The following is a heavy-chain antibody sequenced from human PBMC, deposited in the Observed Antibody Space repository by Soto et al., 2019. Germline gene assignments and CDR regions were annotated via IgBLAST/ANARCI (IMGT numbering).Heavy chain of an antibody. J-gene: IGHJ5*02. CDR1: GGSLSGYY. V-gene: IGHV4-34*01. Sequence: QVQLQEWGAGLLKPSETLSLTCAVYGGSLSGYYWSWIRQPPGKGLEWIGEINRSGSTNYIPSLKSRVIISVDTSKNQFSLKLSSVTATDTAVSYCARGLLGGAATWGQGTLVTVSS. D-gene: IGHD3-16*01. CDR2: INRSGST. CDR3: ARGLLGGAAT.